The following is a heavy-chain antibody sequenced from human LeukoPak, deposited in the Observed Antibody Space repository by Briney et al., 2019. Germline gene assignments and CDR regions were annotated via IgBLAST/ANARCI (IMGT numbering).Heavy chain of an antibody. V-gene: IGHV4-4*07. CDR2: IYTSGST. Sequence: SETLSLTCAVYGGSFSSYYWSWIRQPAGKGLEWIGRIYTSGSTNYNPSLKSRVTMSVDTSKNQFSLKLSSVTAADTAVYYCARDPAGDCSGGSCYSWVDWFDPWGQGTLVTVSS. J-gene: IGHJ5*02. CDR1: GGSFSSYY. CDR3: ARDPAGDCSGGSCYSWVDWFDP. D-gene: IGHD2-15*01.